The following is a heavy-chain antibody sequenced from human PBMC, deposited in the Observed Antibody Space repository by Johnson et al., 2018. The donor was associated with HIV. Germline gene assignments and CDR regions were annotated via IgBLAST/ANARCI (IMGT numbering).Heavy chain of an antibody. CDR3: ARLPSGYSRDAFDI. CDR1: GFTFSSYV. D-gene: IGHD5-18*01. J-gene: IGHJ3*02. CDR2: ISSDGGST. Sequence: VQLVESGGVVVQPGGSLRLSCAASGFTFSSYVMHWVRQAPGKGLQYVSVISSDGGSTYYANSVKGRFTISRDNSKNALYLQMNSLRPEDTAVYYCARLPSGYSRDAFDIWGQGTMVTVSS. V-gene: IGHV3-64*01.